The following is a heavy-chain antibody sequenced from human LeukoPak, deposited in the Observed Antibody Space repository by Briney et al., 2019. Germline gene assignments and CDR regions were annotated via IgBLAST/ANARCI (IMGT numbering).Heavy chain of an antibody. D-gene: IGHD2-2*02. CDR2: IIPIFGTA. CDR1: GGTFSSYA. V-gene: IGHV1-69*13. CDR3: ASGELVVPAAIRSDYYYYYYMDV. Sequence: SVKVSCKASGGTFSSYAISWVRQAPGQGLEWMGGIIPIFGTANCAQKFQGRVTITADESTSTAYMELSSLRSEDTAVYYCASGELVVPAAIRSDYYYYYYMDVWGKGTTVTVSS. J-gene: IGHJ6*03.